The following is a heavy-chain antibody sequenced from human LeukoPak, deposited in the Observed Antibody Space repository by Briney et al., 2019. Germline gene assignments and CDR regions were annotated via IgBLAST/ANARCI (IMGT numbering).Heavy chain of an antibody. CDR1: GGSISSHY. Sequence: SETLSLTCTVSGGSISSHYWSWIRQPPGKGLEWIGYIYYSGSTNYNPSLKSRVTTSVDTSKNQFSLKLSSVTAADTAVYYCAREVPGTVFYYYYYMDVWGKGTTVTVSS. D-gene: IGHD4-11*01. CDR2: IYYSGST. V-gene: IGHV4-59*11. J-gene: IGHJ6*03. CDR3: AREVPGTVFYYYYYMDV.